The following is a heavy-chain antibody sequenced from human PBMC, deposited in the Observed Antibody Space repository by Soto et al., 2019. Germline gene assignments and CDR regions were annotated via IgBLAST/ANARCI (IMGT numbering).Heavy chain of an antibody. CDR2: INAGNGNT. D-gene: IGHD1-26*01. CDR3: ARAFEGDLGALDY. CDR1: GYTFTSYA. J-gene: IGHJ4*02. V-gene: IGHV1-3*01. Sequence: ASVKVSCKASGYTFTSYAMHWVRQAPGQRLEWMGWINAGNGNTKYSQKFQGRVTITRDTSASTAYMEPSSLRSEDTAVYYCARAFEGDLGALDYWGQGTLVTVSS.